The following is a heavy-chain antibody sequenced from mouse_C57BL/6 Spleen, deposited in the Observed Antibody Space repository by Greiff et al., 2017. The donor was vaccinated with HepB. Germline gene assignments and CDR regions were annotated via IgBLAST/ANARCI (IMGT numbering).Heavy chain of an antibody. D-gene: IGHD3-2*02. J-gene: IGHJ2*01. V-gene: IGHV5-6*01. CDR1: GFTFSSYG. Sequence: DVHLVESGGDLVKPGGSLKLSCAASGFTFSSYGMSWVRQTPDKRLEWVATISSGGSYTYYPDSVKGRFTISRDNAKNTLYLQMSSLKSEDTAMYYCARHAQATDYWGQGTTLTVSS. CDR2: ISSGGSYT. CDR3: ARHAQATDY.